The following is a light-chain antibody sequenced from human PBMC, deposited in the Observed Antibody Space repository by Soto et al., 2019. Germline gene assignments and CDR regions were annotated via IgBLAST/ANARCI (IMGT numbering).Light chain of an antibody. CDR1: QSISSY. CDR3: LQDYYYPYT. J-gene: IGKJ5*01. Sequence: QSPSSLSASVGDRVTITCRASQSISSYLNWYQQKPGKAPKLLIYAASSLQSGVSSRFSGSGSGTDFTLTISSLQPEDFATYYCLQDYYYPYTFGQGTRLEIK. CDR2: AAS. V-gene: IGKV1-6*01.